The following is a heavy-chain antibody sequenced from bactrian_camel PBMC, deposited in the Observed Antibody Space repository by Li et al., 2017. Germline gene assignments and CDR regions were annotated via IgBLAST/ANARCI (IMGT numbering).Heavy chain of an antibody. D-gene: IGHD6*01. V-gene: IGHV3S40*01. CDR3: ARGRRWYSY. CDR1: GFTFSSYG. CDR2: ISSGGGST. Sequence: DVQLVESGGGLVQPGGSLRLSCAASGFTFSSYGMTWVRQAPGKGLEWVSDISSGGGSTYYADSVRGRFTISRDNAENTVYLQLNSLEHADTAMYYCARGRRWYSYWGQGTQVTVS. J-gene: IGHJ4*01.